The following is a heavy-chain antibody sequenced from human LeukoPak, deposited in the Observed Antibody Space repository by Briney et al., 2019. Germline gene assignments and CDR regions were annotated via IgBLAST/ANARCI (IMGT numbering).Heavy chain of an antibody. CDR1: GGSISSYY. Sequence: SETLSLTCTVSGGSISSYYWSWIRQPPGKGLEWIGYIYYSGSTNYNPSLKSRVTISVDTSKNQFSLKLSSVTAADTAVYFCARFPYFEGFDYWGQGTQVIVSS. CDR2: IYYSGST. V-gene: IGHV4-59*01. J-gene: IGHJ4*02. D-gene: IGHD3-9*01. CDR3: ARFPYFEGFDY.